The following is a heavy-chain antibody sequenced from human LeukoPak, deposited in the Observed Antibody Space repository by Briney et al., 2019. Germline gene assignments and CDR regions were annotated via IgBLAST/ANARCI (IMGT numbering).Heavy chain of an antibody. Sequence: ASVKVSCKASRFTFTDYYMHWVRQAPGEGLEWMGWINPKSGGTKYAQKFQGRVIMTEDTSTDTAYMELSSLRSEDTAVYYCATLSSRMYYFDYWGQGTLVTVSS. J-gene: IGHJ4*02. CDR3: ATLSSRMYYFDY. D-gene: IGHD6-13*01. CDR2: INPKSGGT. CDR1: RFTFTDYY. V-gene: IGHV1-2*02.